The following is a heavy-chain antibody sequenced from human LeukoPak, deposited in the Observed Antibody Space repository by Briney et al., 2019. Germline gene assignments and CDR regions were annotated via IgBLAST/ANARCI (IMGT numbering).Heavy chain of an antibody. D-gene: IGHD4-17*01. Sequence: SETLSLTCTVSGGSMSSGGYYWSWIRQHPGKGLEWIGYIYYSGSTYYNPSLKSRVTISVDTSKNQYSLKLSSVTAADTAVYYCASNGDDYGDYPADAFDIWAHGTMVTVSS. CDR3: ASNGDDYGDYPADAFDI. CDR2: IYYSGST. J-gene: IGHJ3*02. CDR1: GGSMSSGGYY. V-gene: IGHV4-31*03.